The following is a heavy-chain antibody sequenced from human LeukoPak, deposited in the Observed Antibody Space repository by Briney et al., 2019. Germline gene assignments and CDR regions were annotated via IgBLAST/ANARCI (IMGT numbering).Heavy chain of an antibody. CDR2: IYYSGST. Sequence: SQTLSLTCTVSGGSISRGGYYWSWIRQHPGKGLEWIGYIYYSGSTYYNPSLKSRVTISVDTSKNQFSLKLSSVTAADTAVHYCARESYDFWSGYSAQFDYWGQGTLVTVSS. D-gene: IGHD3-3*01. CDR3: ARESYDFWSGYSAQFDY. V-gene: IGHV4-31*03. CDR1: GGSISRGGYY. J-gene: IGHJ4*02.